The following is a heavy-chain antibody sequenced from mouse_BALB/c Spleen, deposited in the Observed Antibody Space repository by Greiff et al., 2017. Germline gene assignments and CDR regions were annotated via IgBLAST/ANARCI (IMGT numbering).Heavy chain of an antibody. V-gene: IGHV2-9-2*01. CDR3: VRGGSPGSSPSYAMDY. J-gene: IGHJ4*01. CDR1: GFSLTSYD. CDR2: IWTGGGT. D-gene: IGHD1-1*01. Sequence: VKLVESGPGLVAPSQSLSITCTVSGFSLTSYDISWIRQPPGKGLEWLGVIWTGGGTNYNSAFMSRLSISKDNSKSQVFLKMNSLQTDDTAIYYCVRGGSPGSSPSYAMDYWGQGTSVTVSS.